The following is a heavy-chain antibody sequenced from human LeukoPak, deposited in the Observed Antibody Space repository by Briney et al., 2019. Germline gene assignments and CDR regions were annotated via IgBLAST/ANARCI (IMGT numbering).Heavy chain of an antibody. CDR2: ISGSGGST. D-gene: IGHD3-3*01. CDR3: AKNGLRFLEWLSSFDY. CDR1: GFTFSSYA. J-gene: IGHJ4*02. Sequence: GGSLRLSCAASGFTFSSYAMSWVRQAPGKGREWVSAISGSGGSTYYADSVKGRFTISRDNSKNTLYLQMNSLRAEDTAVYYCAKNGLRFLEWLSSFDYWGQGTLVTVSS. V-gene: IGHV3-23*01.